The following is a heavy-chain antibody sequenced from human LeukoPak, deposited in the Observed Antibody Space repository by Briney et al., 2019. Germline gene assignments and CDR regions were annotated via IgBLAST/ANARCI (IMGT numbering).Heavy chain of an antibody. J-gene: IGHJ4*02. CDR2: ISSSRSDT. CDR3: AKDRGSGYHYFDY. V-gene: IGHV3-11*03. Sequence: GGSLRLSCAASGFTFSDYYMSWIRQAPGKGLEWVSYISSSRSDTKYADSVKGRFTISRDNSKNTLYLQMNSLRAEDTAVYYCAKDRGSGYHYFDYWGQGTLVTVSS. D-gene: IGHD3-22*01. CDR1: GFTFSDYY.